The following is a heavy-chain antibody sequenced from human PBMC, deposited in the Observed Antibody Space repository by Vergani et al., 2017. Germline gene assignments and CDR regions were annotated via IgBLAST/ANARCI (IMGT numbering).Heavy chain of an antibody. CDR2: ISGSGGST. D-gene: IGHD5-12*01. CDR3: AKANPRNSGYDYLYYYHAMDV. V-gene: IGHV3-23*01. Sequence: EVQLLESGGDLVQPGGSLRLSCAASGFTFNNYAMNWVRQAPGKGLEWVSGISGSGGSTYYAGSVKGRFTISRESSKNTLYLQMNSMSAGDTAVYYCAKANPRNSGYDYLYYYHAMDVWGQGTTVTVSS. CDR1: GFTFNNYA. J-gene: IGHJ6*02.